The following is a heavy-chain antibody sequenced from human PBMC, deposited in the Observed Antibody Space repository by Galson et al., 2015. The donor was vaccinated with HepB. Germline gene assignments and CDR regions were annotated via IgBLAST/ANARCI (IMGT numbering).Heavy chain of an antibody. J-gene: IGHJ4*02. V-gene: IGHV3-48*01. CDR2: ISSSSSTI. Sequence: SLRLSCAASGFTFSSYSMNWVRQAPGKGLEWVSYISSSSSTIYYADSVKGRFTISRDNAKNSLYLQMNSLRAEDTAVYYCATISYGDYPGGNYWGQGTLVTVSS. CDR1: GFTFSSYS. D-gene: IGHD4-17*01. CDR3: ATISYGDYPGGNY.